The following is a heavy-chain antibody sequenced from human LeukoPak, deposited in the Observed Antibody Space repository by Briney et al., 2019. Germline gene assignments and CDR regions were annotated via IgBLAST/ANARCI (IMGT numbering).Heavy chain of an antibody. J-gene: IGHJ4*02. CDR3: ARGDIVVVPGVPHDY. V-gene: IGHV3-7*01. CDR1: GFTFSSYW. Sequence: GGSLRLSCAASGFTFSSYWMSWVRQAPGKGLEWVANIKQDGSEKYYVDSVKGRFTISRDNAKNSLYLQVNSLRAEDTAVYYCARGDIVVVPGVPHDYWGQGTLVTVSS. CDR2: IKQDGSEK. D-gene: IGHD2-2*01.